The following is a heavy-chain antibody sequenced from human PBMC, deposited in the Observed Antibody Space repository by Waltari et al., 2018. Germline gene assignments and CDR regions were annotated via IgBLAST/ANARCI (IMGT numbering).Heavy chain of an antibody. V-gene: IGHV4-38-2*02. CDR3: ARDRDIVVVPDAFDI. Sequence: QVQLQESGPGLVKPSETLSLTCAVSGYSISSGYYWGWIRQPPGQGLEWIGSIYHSGSTYYNPSLKSRVTISVDTSKNQFSLKLSSVTAADTAVYYCARDRDIVVVPDAFDIWGQGTMVTVSS. CDR1: GYSISSGYY. J-gene: IGHJ3*02. CDR2: IYHSGST. D-gene: IGHD2-2*01.